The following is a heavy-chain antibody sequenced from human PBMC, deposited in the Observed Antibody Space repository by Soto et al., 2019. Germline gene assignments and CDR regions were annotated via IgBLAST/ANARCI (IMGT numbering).Heavy chain of an antibody. CDR2: VSYDGINK. Sequence: QVQLVESGGGVVQPGRSLRLSCAASGFTFSNYGMHWVRQAPGKGLEWVSIVSYDGINKLYADSVKGRFTISRDNSKNTLYLQMDSLRAAVTAVYYCAKDVYCSTTGCLRNIVHCWGQGALVTVSS. CDR3: AKDVYCSTTGCLRNIVHC. CDR1: GFTFSNYG. J-gene: IGHJ4*02. D-gene: IGHD2-2*01. V-gene: IGHV3-30*18.